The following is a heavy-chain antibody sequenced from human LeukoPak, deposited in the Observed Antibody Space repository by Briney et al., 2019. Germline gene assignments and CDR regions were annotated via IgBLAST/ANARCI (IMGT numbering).Heavy chain of an antibody. V-gene: IGHV3-66*04. J-gene: IGHJ3*02. CDR1: GFTVSSNY. CDR2: IYSGGST. Sequence: GGSLRLSCAASGFTVSSNYMSWVRQAPGKGLEWVSVIYSGGSTYYADSVKGRFTISRDNSKNTLYLQMNSLRAEDTAVYYCARLIHDYGDPDAFDIWGQGTMVTVPS. D-gene: IGHD4-17*01. CDR3: ARLIHDYGDPDAFDI.